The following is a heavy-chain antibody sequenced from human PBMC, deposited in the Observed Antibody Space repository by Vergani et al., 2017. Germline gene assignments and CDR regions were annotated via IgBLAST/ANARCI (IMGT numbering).Heavy chain of an antibody. CDR3: ARISGGSAPYLHY. Sequence: EVHLEESGGGLFRPGGSLGLSCAPSDFTSGASYLAWSVLAPGKGLDWVASIKRDGTETFYVDSVKGRFTISRDNAKTTLYLQMNSLRDEDRGVYYCARISGGSAPYLHYWGQGTLVTVAS. CDR1: DFTSGASY. D-gene: IGHD2-15*01. V-gene: IGHV3-7*01. CDR2: IKRDGTET. J-gene: IGHJ1*01.